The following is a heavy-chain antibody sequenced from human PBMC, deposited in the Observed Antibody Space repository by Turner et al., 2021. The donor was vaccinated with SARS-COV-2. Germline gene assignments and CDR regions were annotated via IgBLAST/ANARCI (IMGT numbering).Heavy chain of an antibody. CDR2: INWNSGSI. V-gene: IGHV3-9*01. CDR3: ARDLNYYGMDV. J-gene: IGHJ6*02. CDR1: GFTFDDYA. Sequence: EVQLVESGGGLVQPGRSLRLSCAASGFTFDDYAMHWVRQAPGKGLEWVSSINWNSGSIGYVDSVKGRFTISRDTAKNSLDLQMNSLRAEDTALYYCARDLNYYGMDVWGQGTTVTVSS.